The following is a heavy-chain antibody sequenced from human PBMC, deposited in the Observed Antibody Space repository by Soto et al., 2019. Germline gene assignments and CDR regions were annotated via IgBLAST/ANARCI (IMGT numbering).Heavy chain of an antibody. J-gene: IGHJ3*02. D-gene: IGHD1-26*01. CDR1: GGSISSYY. CDR3: VRSYYFYAFDI. V-gene: IGHV4-59*01. Sequence: SETLSLTCTVSGGSISSYYWSWIRQPPGKGLEWIGYIYYSGSTNYNPSLKSRVTISVDTSKNQFSLKLSSVTAADTAVYYCVRSYYFYAFDIWGQGTMVTVSS. CDR2: IYYSGST.